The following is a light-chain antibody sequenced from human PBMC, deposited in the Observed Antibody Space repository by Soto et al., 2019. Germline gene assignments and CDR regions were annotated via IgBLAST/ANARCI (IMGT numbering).Light chain of an antibody. V-gene: IGLV2-11*01. CDR3: SSYAGTYSYV. CDR1: SSDVGGYNY. CDR2: GVS. Sequence: QSALTQPRSVSGSPGQSMTISCTGTSSDVGGYNYVSWYQQHPGTAPKLIIFGVSKRPSGVPDRFSGSKSGNTASLSISGLQAEDEADYYCSSYAGTYSYVLGTGTKLTVL. J-gene: IGLJ1*01.